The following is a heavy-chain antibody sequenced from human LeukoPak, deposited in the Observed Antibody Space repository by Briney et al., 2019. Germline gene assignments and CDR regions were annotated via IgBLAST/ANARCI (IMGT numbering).Heavy chain of an antibody. CDR3: ASRSGYCSGGSCRSYYYYGMDV. D-gene: IGHD2-15*01. CDR1: GYTFTSYD. J-gene: IGHJ6*02. Sequence: ASVKVSCKASGYTFTSYDINGVRQATGQGLEWMGWMNPNSCNTGYAQKFQGRVTMTRNTSISTAYMELSSLRSEDTAVYYRASRSGYCSGGSCRSYYYYGMDVWGQGTTVTVSS. CDR2: MNPNSCNT. V-gene: IGHV1-8*01.